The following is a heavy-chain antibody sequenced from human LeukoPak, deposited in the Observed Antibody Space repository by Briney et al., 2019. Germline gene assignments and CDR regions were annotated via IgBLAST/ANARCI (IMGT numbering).Heavy chain of an antibody. V-gene: IGHV3-30*04. Sequence: PGGSLRLSCAASGFTFSDYAMHWVRQAPGKGLEWVAVISYGGTNEYYADSVKGRFSISRDNSKNTLYLQMNSMRADDTAVYYCAITKPITGLFVMEVWGQGTTVTVSS. J-gene: IGHJ6*02. CDR3: AITKPITGLFVMEV. D-gene: IGHD1-20*01. CDR1: GFTFSDYA. CDR2: ISYGGTNE.